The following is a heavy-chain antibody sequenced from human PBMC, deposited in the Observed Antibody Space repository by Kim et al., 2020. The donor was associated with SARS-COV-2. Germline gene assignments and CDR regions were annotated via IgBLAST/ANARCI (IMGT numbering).Heavy chain of an antibody. CDR1: GFTFSSYS. V-gene: IGHV3-48*01. Sequence: GGSLRLSCAASGFTFSSYSMNWVRQAPGKGLEWVSYITGGSDVIHYADSVRGRFTISRDNAGNSLFLQMNNLRAEDTAIYYCARGLQYAFDFLGRGTMVT. CDR2: ITGGSDVI. D-gene: IGHD3-16*01. CDR3: ARGLQYAFDF. J-gene: IGHJ3*01.